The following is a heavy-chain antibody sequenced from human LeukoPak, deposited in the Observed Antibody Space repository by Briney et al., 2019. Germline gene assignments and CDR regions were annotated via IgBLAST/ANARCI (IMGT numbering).Heavy chain of an antibody. V-gene: IGHV3-23*01. CDR3: AKDLYDYVWGSYRYTIGGIDY. D-gene: IGHD3-16*02. CDR1: GFTFSSYA. Sequence: GGSLRLSCAASGFTFSSYAMSWVRQAPGKGLEWVSAISGSGGSTYYADSVKGRFTISRDNSKNTLYPQMNSLRAEDTAVYYCAKDLYDYVWGSYRYTIGGIDYWGQGTLVTVSS. CDR2: ISGSGGST. J-gene: IGHJ4*02.